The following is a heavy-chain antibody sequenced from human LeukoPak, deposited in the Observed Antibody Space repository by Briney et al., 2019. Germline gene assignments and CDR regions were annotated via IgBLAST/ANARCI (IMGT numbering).Heavy chain of an antibody. V-gene: IGHV4-61*02. CDR3: ARGVGYCSGGSCYPKREYYYYYMDV. D-gene: IGHD2-15*01. CDR1: GGSISSGSYY. J-gene: IGHJ6*03. CDR2: IYTSGST. Sequence: SETRSLTCTVSGGSISSGSYYWSWIRQPAGKGLEWIGRIYTSGSTNYNPSLKSRATISVDTAKTQFPLKPSSVTAAATAVYYCARGVGYCSGGSCYPKREYYYYYMDVWGKGTTVTISS.